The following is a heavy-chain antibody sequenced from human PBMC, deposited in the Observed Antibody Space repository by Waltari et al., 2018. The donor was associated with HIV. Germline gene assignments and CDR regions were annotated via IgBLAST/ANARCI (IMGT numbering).Heavy chain of an antibody. Sequence: VQLVQSGDEVTKPGSSVWVSCQASGTPFAKFGISFVRQAHGQGLEWIRGIVPILDTANYEQTYQGRVTITTNDSTNTAYMDLRNLRFDDTAIYFCARRGDTFVFKYFFDVWGQGTLVTVAP. D-gene: IGHD6-6*01. CDR1: GTPFAKFG. V-gene: IGHV1-69*05. J-gene: IGHJ4*01. CDR3: ARRGDTFVFKYFFDV. CDR2: IVPILDTA.